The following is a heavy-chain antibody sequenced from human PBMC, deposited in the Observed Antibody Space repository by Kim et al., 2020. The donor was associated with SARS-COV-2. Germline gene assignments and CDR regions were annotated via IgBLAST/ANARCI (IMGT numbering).Heavy chain of an antibody. CDR3: VRESGGVPDY. V-gene: IGHV3-48*02. Sequence: GGSLRLSCAASGFTFSDYSMNWVRQAPGKGLEWVSYISSSRSTIYYADSVKGRSTISRDNGKNSLYLQSNSLRDEDTAVYYCVRESGGVPDYWGQGTLVIVSS. J-gene: IGHJ4*02. D-gene: IGHD3-10*01. CDR2: ISSSRSTI. CDR1: GFTFSDYS.